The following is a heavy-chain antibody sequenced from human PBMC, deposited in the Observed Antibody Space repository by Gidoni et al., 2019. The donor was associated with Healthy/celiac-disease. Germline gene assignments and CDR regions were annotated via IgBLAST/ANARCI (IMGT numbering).Heavy chain of an antibody. J-gene: IGHJ3*02. CDR3: ARSIYCGGDCYSLDGAFDI. CDR1: GGTFSSYA. Sequence: QVQLVQSGAEVKKPGSSVKVSCKASGGTFSSYAISWVRQAPGQGLEWMGGIIPIFGTANYAQKFQGRVTITADESTSTAYMELSSLRSEDTAVYYCARSIYCGGDCYSLDGAFDIWGQGTMVTVSS. V-gene: IGHV1-69*01. D-gene: IGHD2-21*02. CDR2: IIPIFGTA.